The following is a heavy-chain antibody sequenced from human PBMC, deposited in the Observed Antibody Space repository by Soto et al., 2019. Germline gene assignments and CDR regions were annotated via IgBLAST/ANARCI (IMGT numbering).Heavy chain of an antibody. CDR1: GFSLSTYN. CDR3: ARAYSTSWYSFDS. Sequence: PGGSLRLSCAASGFSLSTYNINWVRQAPGKGLEWVSVLHSGGSTYYADSVKGRFTISRDNSKNTVYLQMISLGAEDTAVYYCARAYSTSWYSFDSWGQGTLVTVSS. V-gene: IGHV3-66*01. D-gene: IGHD6-13*01. J-gene: IGHJ4*02. CDR2: LHSGGST.